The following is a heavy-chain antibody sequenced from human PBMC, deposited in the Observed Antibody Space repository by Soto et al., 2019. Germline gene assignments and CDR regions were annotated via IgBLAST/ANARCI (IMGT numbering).Heavy chain of an antibody. CDR3: ARDRVESGYPEYFQH. J-gene: IGHJ1*01. CDR2: VSGSGGST. CDR1: GFTFSSYT. V-gene: IGHV3-23*01. D-gene: IGHD3-22*01. Sequence: GGSLRLSCAASGFTFSSYTMSWVRQAPGKGLEWISAVSGSGGSTYYADSVKGRFTISRDNSKDTLYLQMNNLRAEDTAVYYCARDRVESGYPEYFQHWGQGTLVTSPQ.